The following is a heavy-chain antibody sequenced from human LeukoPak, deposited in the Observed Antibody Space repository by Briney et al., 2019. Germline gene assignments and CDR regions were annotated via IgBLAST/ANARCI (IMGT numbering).Heavy chain of an antibody. V-gene: IGHV3-21*06. CDR3: ATETNGRHYDY. CDR2: IGPTGFDR. J-gene: IGHJ4*02. CDR1: GLTFSTSG. Sequence: TTGGSLRLSCTTSGLTFSTSGFNWVRQAPGKGLEWVASIGPTGFDRYHADSIKGRFTISRDNASNFLYLQMDSLRAEDTAVYYCATETNGRHYDYWGQGTLLTVSS. D-gene: IGHD1-14*01.